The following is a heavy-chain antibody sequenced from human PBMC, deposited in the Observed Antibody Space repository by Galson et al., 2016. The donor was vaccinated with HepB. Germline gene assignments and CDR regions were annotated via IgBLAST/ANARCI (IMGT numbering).Heavy chain of an antibody. J-gene: IGHJ4*02. CDR2: ISSSRSTI. D-gene: IGHD1-26*01. CDR1: GFTFSIYS. Sequence: SLRLSCAASGFTFSIYSMNWVRQAPGKGLEWISHISSSRSTIYCADSVKGRLTISRDNAKNSLYLQMNSLSDEDTAVYYCARASGTYNYFDYWGQGTLVTVSS. CDR3: ARASGTYNYFDY. V-gene: IGHV3-48*02.